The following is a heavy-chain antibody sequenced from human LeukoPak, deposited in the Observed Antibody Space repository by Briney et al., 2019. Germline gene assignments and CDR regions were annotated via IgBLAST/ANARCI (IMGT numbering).Heavy chain of an antibody. CDR1: GFTFSSYW. Sequence: GGSLRLSCAASGFTFSSYWMHWVRQAPGKGLVWVSRINSDGSSTSYADSVKGRFTISRDNAKNTLYLQMNSLRAEDTAVYYCASTVRPYYFDYWGQGTLDTVSS. CDR2: INSDGSST. V-gene: IGHV3-74*01. J-gene: IGHJ4*02. CDR3: ASTVRPYYFDY. D-gene: IGHD4-4*01.